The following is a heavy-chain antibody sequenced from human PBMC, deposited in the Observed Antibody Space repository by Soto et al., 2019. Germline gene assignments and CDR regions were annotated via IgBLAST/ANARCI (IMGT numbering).Heavy chain of an antibody. V-gene: IGHV1-18*01. D-gene: IGHD6-6*01. J-gene: IGHJ6*02. CDR1: GYSFTTYG. CDR2: ISGYNGNT. CDR3: ARDGPSPYYSYGMDV. Sequence: QVQLVQSGGEVKKPGASVKVSCKTSGYSFTTYGISWVRQAPGQGLEWMGWISGYNGNTHYAQKFQGRVSMTTDTSTSAAYMELRSLRSDDTAVYYCARDGPSPYYSYGMDVWGQGTTVTFSS.